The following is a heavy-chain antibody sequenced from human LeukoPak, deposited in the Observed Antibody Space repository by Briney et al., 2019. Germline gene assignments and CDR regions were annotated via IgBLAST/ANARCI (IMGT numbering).Heavy chain of an antibody. CDR3: ARGRGYSSGWPHFDY. D-gene: IGHD6-19*01. Sequence: PSETLSLTCTVSGGSISSYYWSWIRQPPGKGLEWIGYIYYSGSTNYNPSLKSRVTISVDTSKNQFSLKLSSVTAADTAVYYCARGRGYSSGWPHFDYWGQGTLVTVSS. J-gene: IGHJ4*02. CDR1: GGSISSYY. CDR2: IYYSGST. V-gene: IGHV4-59*01.